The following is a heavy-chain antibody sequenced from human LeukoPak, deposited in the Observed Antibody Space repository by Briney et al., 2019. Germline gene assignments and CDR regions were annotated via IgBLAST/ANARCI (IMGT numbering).Heavy chain of an antibody. Sequence: GGSLRLSCAASGFTFSSYSMNWVRQAPGKGLEWVSSISSSSSYIYYADSVKGRFTISRDDAKNSLYLQMNSLRAEDTAVYYCARGPAYSSSLNWFDPWGQGTLVTVSS. CDR3: ARGPAYSSSLNWFDP. V-gene: IGHV3-21*01. CDR2: ISSSSSYI. D-gene: IGHD6-6*01. J-gene: IGHJ5*02. CDR1: GFTFSSYS.